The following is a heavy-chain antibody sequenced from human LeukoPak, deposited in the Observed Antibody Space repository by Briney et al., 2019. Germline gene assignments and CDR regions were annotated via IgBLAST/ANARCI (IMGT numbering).Heavy chain of an antibody. CDR3: AKGSPSGPYYYYMDV. D-gene: IGHD3-3*01. V-gene: IGHV3-23*01. Sequence: GGSLRLSCAASGFTFSSYALSWVRQAPGEGLEWVSTISGSGGSTFYADSVKGRFTISRDSSKNTLYLQMNSLRAEDSAVYYCAKGSPSGPYYYYMDVRGKGTTVTVSS. CDR1: GFTFSSYA. J-gene: IGHJ6*03. CDR2: ISGSGGST.